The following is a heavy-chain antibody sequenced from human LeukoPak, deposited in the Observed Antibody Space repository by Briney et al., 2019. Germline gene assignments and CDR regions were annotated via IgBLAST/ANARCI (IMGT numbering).Heavy chain of an antibody. J-gene: IGHJ6*03. Sequence: SVKVSCKASGGTFSSYAISWVRQAPGQGLEWMGGIIPIFGTANYAQKFQGRVTITADESTSTAYMELSSLRSEDTAVYYCARDSYTMLRGAGDYYYMDVWGKGTTVTVSS. CDR3: ARDSYTMLRGAGDYYYMDV. CDR1: GGTFSSYA. CDR2: IIPIFGTA. V-gene: IGHV1-69*13. D-gene: IGHD3-10*01.